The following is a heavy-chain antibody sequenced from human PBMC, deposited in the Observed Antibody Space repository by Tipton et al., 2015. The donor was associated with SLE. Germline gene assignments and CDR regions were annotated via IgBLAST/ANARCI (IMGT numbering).Heavy chain of an antibody. CDR2: IYHSGDS. V-gene: IGHV4-38-2*02. CDR1: GYSISSGSY. J-gene: IGHJ4*02. D-gene: IGHD2-2*01. CDR3: AKNPAAAPDDY. Sequence: TLSLTCTVSGYSISSGSYWGWIRQPPGKGLEWIGSIYHSGDSFYNPSLKSRVTISADTSKNQFSLRLSSVTAADTAVYYCAKNPAAAPDDYWGPGTLVTVSS.